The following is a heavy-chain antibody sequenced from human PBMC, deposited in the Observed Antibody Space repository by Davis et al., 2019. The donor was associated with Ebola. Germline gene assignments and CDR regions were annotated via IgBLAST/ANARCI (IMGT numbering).Heavy chain of an antibody. V-gene: IGHV3-30*18. Sequence: GGSLRLSCAASGFTFSSYGMHWVRQAPGKGLEWVAVISYDGSNKYYADSVKGRFTISRDNSKNTLYLQMNSLRAEDTAVYYCAKDWGDGYNFHPYLDYWGQGTLVTVSS. J-gene: IGHJ4*02. CDR3: AKDWGDGYNFHPYLDY. D-gene: IGHD5-24*01. CDR1: GFTFSSYG. CDR2: ISYDGSNK.